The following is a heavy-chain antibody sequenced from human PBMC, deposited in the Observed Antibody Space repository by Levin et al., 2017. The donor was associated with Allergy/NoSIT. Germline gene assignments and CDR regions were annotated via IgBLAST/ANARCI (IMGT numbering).Heavy chain of an antibody. V-gene: IGHV5-51*01. J-gene: IGHJ4*02. CDR3: ATLAMVRGLYYFDY. D-gene: IGHD3-10*01. CDR2: IYPGDSDT. Sequence: GGSLRLSCKGSAYSFSTYWIAWVRQMPGKGLEWMGIIYPGDSDTRYSPSFQGQVTMSADKSISTAYLQWSSLKASDTAMYYCATLAMVRGLYYFDYWGQGTLVTVSS. CDR1: AYSFSTYW.